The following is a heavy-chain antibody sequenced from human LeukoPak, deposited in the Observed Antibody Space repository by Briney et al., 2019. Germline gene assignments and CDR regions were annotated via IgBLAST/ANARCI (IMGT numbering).Heavy chain of an antibody. D-gene: IGHD3-3*01. V-gene: IGHV1-24*01. J-gene: IGHJ3*02. CDR1: GYTLTELS. CDR3: ARGQHWRVESHAFDI. CDR2: FDPEDGET. Sequence: ASVKVSCKVSGYTLTELSMHWVRQAPGKGLEWMGGFDPEDGETIYAQKFQGRVTMTEDTSTDTAYMELSSLRAEDTAVYYCARGQHWRVESHAFDIWGQGTMVTVSS.